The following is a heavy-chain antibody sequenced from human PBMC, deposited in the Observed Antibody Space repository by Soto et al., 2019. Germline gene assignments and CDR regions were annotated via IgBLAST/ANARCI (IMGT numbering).Heavy chain of an antibody. CDR2: IYYSGST. CDR1: GGSISSYY. V-gene: IGHV4-59*01. Sequence: QVQLQESGPGLVKPSETLSLTCTVSGGSISSYYWSWIRQPPGKGLEWIGYIYYSGSTNYNPSLKSRVTISVDTSKNQFSLKLSSVTAADTAVYYCASLTGRVVHAFDIWGQGTMVTVSS. J-gene: IGHJ3*02. D-gene: IGHD2-2*01. CDR3: ASLTGRVVHAFDI.